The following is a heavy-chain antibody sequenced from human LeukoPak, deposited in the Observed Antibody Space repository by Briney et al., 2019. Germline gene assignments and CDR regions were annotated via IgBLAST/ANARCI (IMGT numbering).Heavy chain of an antibody. CDR3: ARVHGSGSYYNHVGY. J-gene: IGHJ4*02. CDR2: IYYSGST. Sequence: PSETLSLTCTVSGGSISSSSYYWGWIRQPPGKGLEWIGSIYYSGSTYYNPSLKSRVTISVDTSKNQFSLKLSSVTAADTAVYYCARVHGSGSYYNHVGYWGQGTLVTVSS. D-gene: IGHD3-10*01. V-gene: IGHV4-39*07. CDR1: GGSISSSSYY.